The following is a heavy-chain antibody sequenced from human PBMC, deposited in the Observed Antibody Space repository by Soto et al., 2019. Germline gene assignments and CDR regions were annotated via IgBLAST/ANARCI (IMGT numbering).Heavy chain of an antibody. V-gene: IGHV4-34*01. Sequence: QVQLQQWGAGLLKPSETLSLTCAVYGGSFSGYYWSWIRQPPGKGLEWIGEINHSGSTNYNPSLKSRVTESVDTSKNQFSLKLRAATAAYTAVYYCARGIWGSYYDYYYMDVWGKGTTVTVS. D-gene: IGHD3-16*01. CDR3: ARGIWGSYYDYYYMDV. CDR2: INHSGST. CDR1: GGSFSGYY. J-gene: IGHJ6*03.